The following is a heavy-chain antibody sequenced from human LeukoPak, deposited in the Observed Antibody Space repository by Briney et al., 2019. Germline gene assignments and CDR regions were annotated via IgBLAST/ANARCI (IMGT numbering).Heavy chain of an antibody. V-gene: IGHV1-2*02. Sequence: ASVKVSCKASGYTFTGYYMHWVRQAPGQGLEWMGWINPNSGGTNYAQKFQGRVTMTRDASISTAYMELSRLRSDDTAVYYCARARVPNNWFDPWGQGTLVTVSS. J-gene: IGHJ5*02. CDR3: ARARVPNNWFDP. CDR2: INPNSGGT. CDR1: GYTFTGYY.